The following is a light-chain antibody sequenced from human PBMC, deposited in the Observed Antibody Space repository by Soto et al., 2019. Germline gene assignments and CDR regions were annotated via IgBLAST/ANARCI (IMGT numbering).Light chain of an antibody. V-gene: IGLV2-14*01. J-gene: IGLJ1*01. CDR1: SSDVGGYNY. Sequence: QSALTRPASVSGSPGQSITISCTGTSSDVGGYNYVSWYQQHPGKAPKLMIYEVSNRPSGVSNRFSGSKSGNTASLTISGLQAEDEADYYCSSYTRSSTLDYVFGTGTKVTVL. CDR2: EVS. CDR3: SSYTRSSTLDYV.